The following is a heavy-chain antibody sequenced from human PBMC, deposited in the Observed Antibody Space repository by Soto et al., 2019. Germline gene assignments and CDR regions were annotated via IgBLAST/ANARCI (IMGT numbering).Heavy chain of an antibody. Sequence: QVQLVESGGGVDQPGRSLRLSCAASGFTFSSYAMHWVRQAPGKGLEWVAVISYDGSNKYYADSVKGRFTISRDNSKNTMYLQMSSLRAEDTAVYYCARDLSSSLGIAAAGTLDYWGPGTLVTVSS. J-gene: IGHJ4*02. CDR2: ISYDGSNK. CDR1: GFTFSSYA. CDR3: ARDLSSSLGIAAAGTLDY. V-gene: IGHV3-30-3*01. D-gene: IGHD6-13*01.